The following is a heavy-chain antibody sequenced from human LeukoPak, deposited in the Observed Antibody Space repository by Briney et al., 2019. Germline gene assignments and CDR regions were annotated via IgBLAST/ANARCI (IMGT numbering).Heavy chain of an antibody. CDR2: ISGSGGST. J-gene: IGHJ5*02. CDR3: AKSPRSAADNWFDP. D-gene: IGHD6-13*01. CDR1: GFTFSSYA. Sequence: GGSLRLSCAASGFTFSSYAMNWVRQPPGKGLEGVSGISGSGGSTYYADSVKGRFTISRDNSKNTLYLQMNSLTVEDTAVYYCAKSPRSAADNWFDPWGQGTLVTVSS. V-gene: IGHV3-23*01.